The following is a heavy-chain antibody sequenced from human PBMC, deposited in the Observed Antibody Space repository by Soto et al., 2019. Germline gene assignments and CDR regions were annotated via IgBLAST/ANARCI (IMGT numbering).Heavy chain of an antibody. CDR3: ARMGGNWFDP. CDR1: GFSLTTSGGC. CDR2: IDWDDDK. D-gene: IGHD3-16*01. J-gene: IGHJ5*02. V-gene: IGHV2-70*11. Sequence: SGPTLVNPTQTLTLTCTFSGFSLTTSGGCVSWIRQPPGKALEWLARIDWDDDKYYSPSLKTRLTISKDTSKNQVVFRMTDMDPGDTATYYCARMGGNWFDPWGQGTLVTVSS.